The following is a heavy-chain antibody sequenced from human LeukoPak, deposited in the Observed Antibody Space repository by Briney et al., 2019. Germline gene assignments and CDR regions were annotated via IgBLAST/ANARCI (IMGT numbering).Heavy chain of an antibody. D-gene: IGHD2-15*01. J-gene: IGHJ3*01. CDR3: ARQAYGSKFDAFDV. Sequence: GESLKISCKGSGYSFNTDYIGWVRQMPGKGLEWMGIIYPDDSETNYSPSFQGQVTISVDKSITTAFLQWSSLKASYTAMYFCARQAYGSKFDAFDVWGQGTMVTVSS. CDR2: IYPDDSET. V-gene: IGHV5-51*01. CDR1: GYSFNTDY.